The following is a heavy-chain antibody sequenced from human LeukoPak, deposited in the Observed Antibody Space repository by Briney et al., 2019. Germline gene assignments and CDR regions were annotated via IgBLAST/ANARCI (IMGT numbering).Heavy chain of an antibody. CDR3: ASVVGATDYFDY. CDR2: IYYSGST. J-gene: IGHJ4*02. D-gene: IGHD1-26*01. CDR1: GGSISNYY. V-gene: IGHV4-59*01. Sequence: PSETLSLTCTVSGGSISNYYWSWIRQPPGKGLEWIGYIYYSGSTNYNPSLKSRVTISVDTSKNQFSLKLSSVTAADMAVYYCASVVGATDYFDYWGQGTLVTVSS.